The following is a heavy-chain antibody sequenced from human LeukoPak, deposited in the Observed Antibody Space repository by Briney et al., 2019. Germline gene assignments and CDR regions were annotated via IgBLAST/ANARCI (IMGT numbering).Heavy chain of an antibody. CDR3: ARDLSSRDAY. D-gene: IGHD6-13*01. CDR2: IHQDGSTE. CDR1: GFTVSNYW. V-gene: IGHV3-7*03. Sequence: GGSRRLSCAASGFTVSNYWMSWVRQAQGEGLEWVACIHQDGSTEYYVDSVKGRFAISRDNTKNSLYPQMSSLTVEDTAVYYCARDLSSRDAYWGQGTLVTVSS. J-gene: IGHJ4*02.